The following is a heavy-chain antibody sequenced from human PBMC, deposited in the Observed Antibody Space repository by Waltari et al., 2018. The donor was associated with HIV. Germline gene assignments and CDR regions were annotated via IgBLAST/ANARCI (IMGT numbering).Heavy chain of an antibody. D-gene: IGHD3-22*01. CDR3: ASLYYYDSSGYGTGSSIDY. V-gene: IGHV4-39*07. CDR2: IHYSGST. Sequence: QLQLQESGPGLVKPSETLSLTCTVSGGSISSSSYYWGWIRQPPGKGLEWIGSIHYSGSTYYNPSLKSRVTISVDTSKNQFSLKLSSVTAADTAVYYCASLYYYDSSGYGTGSSIDYWGPGNPGHRLL. J-gene: IGHJ4*02. CDR1: GGSISSSSYY.